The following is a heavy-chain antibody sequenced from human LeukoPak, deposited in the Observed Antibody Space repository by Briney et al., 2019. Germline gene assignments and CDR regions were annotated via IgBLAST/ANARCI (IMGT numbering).Heavy chain of an antibody. V-gene: IGHV3-21*01. J-gene: IGHJ1*01. CDR1: GFTFSNYD. D-gene: IGHD2-15*01. CDR3: ARGYCSGGSCPYPEYFQH. Sequence: GGSLRLSCAASGFTFSNYDMNWVRQSPGKGLEWVSSIDTDSTYIHYADSVKGRFTISRDNAKNSLYLQMSSLRAEDTAVYYCARGYCSGGSCPYPEYFQHWGQGTLVTVSS. CDR2: IDTDSTYI.